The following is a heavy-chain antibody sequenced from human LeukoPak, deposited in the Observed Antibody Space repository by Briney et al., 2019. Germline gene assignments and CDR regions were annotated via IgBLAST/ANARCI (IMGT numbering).Heavy chain of an antibody. V-gene: IGHV3-48*01. J-gene: IGHJ3*02. CDR3: TRDSMGGTLWAFDI. Sequence: PGGSLRLSCAASGFTFSPYSMNWVRRAPGKGLEWVSYSSSSSSTIYYADSVKGRFTISRDNAKNSLYLQMNSLRAEDTAVYYCTRDSMGGTLWAFDIWGQGTMVTVSS. D-gene: IGHD1-26*01. CDR2: SSSSSSTI. CDR1: GFTFSPYS.